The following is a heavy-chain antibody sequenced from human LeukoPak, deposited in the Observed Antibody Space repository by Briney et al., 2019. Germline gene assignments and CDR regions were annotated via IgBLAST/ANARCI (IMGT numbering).Heavy chain of an antibody. V-gene: IGHV1-2*04. J-gene: IGHJ6*02. CDR2: INPNSGGT. Sequence: ASVKVSCKASGYTFTGYYMHWVRQAPGQGLEWMGWINPNSGGTNYAQKFQGWATMTRDTSISTAYMELSRLRSDDTAVYYCARTGPDYYGSGSYPLHYYGMDFWGQGTTVTVAS. D-gene: IGHD3-10*01. CDR1: GYTFTGYY. CDR3: ARTGPDYYGSGSYPLHYYGMDF.